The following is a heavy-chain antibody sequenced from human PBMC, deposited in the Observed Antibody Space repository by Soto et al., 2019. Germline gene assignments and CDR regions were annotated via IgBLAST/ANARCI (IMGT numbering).Heavy chain of an antibody. D-gene: IGHD2-15*01. CDR2: IYSGGST. Sequence: PGGSLRLSCAASGFTVSSNYMSWVRQATGKGLEWVSVIYSGGSTYYADSVKGRFTISRDNSENTLYLQMNSPRAEDTAVYYCARTCSGGTCSFDYWGQGTLVTVSS. J-gene: IGHJ4*02. V-gene: IGHV3-66*01. CDR1: GFTVSSNY. CDR3: ARTCSGGTCSFDY.